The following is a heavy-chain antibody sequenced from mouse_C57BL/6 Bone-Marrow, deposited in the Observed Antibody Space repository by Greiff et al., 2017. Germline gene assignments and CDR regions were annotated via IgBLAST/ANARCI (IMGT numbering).Heavy chain of an antibody. CDR3: ARWGPYYYGLYYAMDY. J-gene: IGHJ4*01. D-gene: IGHD1-1*01. CDR2: IDPSDSET. CDR1: GYTFTSYW. V-gene: IGHV1-52*01. Sequence: QVQLQQPGAELVRPGSSVKLSCKASGYTFTSYWMHWVKQRPIQGLEWIGNIDPSDSETHYNQKFKDKATLTVDKSSSTAYMQLSSLTSEDSAVYYWARWGPYYYGLYYAMDYWGQGTSVTVSS.